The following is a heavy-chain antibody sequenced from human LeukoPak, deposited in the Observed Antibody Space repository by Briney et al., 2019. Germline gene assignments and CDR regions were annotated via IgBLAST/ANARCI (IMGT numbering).Heavy chain of an antibody. CDR1: GFTFSNYW. CDR2: IKGKTDGGTT. J-gene: IGHJ4*02. V-gene: IGHV3-15*01. Sequence: GGSLRLSCVASGFTFSNYWMSWVRQAPGKGLEWVGRIKGKTDGGTTDYAAPVKGRFTISRDDSKNTLYLQMNSLKTEDTAVYYCTTDKDIVVVVAAFDYWGQGALVTVSS. CDR3: TTDKDIVVVVAAFDY. D-gene: IGHD2-15*01.